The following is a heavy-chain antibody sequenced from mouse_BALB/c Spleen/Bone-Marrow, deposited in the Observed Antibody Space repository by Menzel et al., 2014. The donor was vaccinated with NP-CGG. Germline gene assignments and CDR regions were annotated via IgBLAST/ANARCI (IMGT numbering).Heavy chain of an antibody. CDR2: IDPFNGAT. CDR1: GYSFTSYY. Sequence: EVQLQQSGPELMKPGASVKISCKASGYSFTSYYMHWVKQSHGKSLEWIGYIDPFNGATSYNQKFKGKATLTVDKSSSTAYMHLSSLTSEGSAVYYCARNWDVDYWGQGTTLIVSS. J-gene: IGHJ2*01. V-gene: IGHV1-28*01. D-gene: IGHD4-1*01. CDR3: ARNWDVDY.